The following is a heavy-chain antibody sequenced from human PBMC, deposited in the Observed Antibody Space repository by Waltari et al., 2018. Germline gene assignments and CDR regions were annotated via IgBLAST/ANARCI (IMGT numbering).Heavy chain of an antibody. V-gene: IGHV1-2*06. D-gene: IGHD2-15*01. J-gene: IGHJ4*02. CDR2: INPNSGGT. CDR3: ARTPLGYCSGGSCYPFDY. CDR1: GYTFTVFY. Sequence: QVQLVQSGAEVKKPGASVQVSCKASGYTFTVFYIPGVRQAPGEGLEWMGRINPNSGGTNYAQKFQGRVTMTRDTSISTAYMELSRLRSDDTAMYYCARTPLGYCSGGSCYPFDYWGQGTLVTVSS.